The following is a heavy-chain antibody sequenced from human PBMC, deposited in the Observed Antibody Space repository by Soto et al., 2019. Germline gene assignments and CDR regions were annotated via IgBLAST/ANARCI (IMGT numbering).Heavy chain of an antibody. CDR3: ARHGGPSRNGKGFGY. V-gene: IGHV4-39*01. J-gene: IGHJ4*02. Sequence: SETLSLTCTVSGASISSSSYLWGWIRQPPGKGLEWIGSIYYSGSTYYNPSLNSRATISLDTSKNQFSLKLSSVTAADTAVYHCARHGGPSRNGKGFGYWGQGTQVTVSS. CDR2: IYYSGST. D-gene: IGHD2-8*01. CDR1: GASISSSSYL.